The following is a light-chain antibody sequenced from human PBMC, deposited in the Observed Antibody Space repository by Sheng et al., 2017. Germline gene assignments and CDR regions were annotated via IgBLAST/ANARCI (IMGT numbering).Light chain of an antibody. CDR1: QSVSSY. V-gene: IGKV3D-15*01. CDR3: QHYENWPYS. Sequence: EIVLTQSPGTLSLSPGERATLSCRASQSVSSYLAWYQQKPGQAPRLLIYDASNRATGIPARFSGSGSGTEFTLTISSLQSEDFAVYYCQHYENWPYSFGQGTKLEIK. CDR2: DAS. J-gene: IGKJ2*03.